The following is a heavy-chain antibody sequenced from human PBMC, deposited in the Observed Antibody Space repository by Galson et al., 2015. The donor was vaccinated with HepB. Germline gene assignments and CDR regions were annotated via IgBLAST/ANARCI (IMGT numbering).Heavy chain of an antibody. CDR1: GFTFSGSA. V-gene: IGHV3-73*01. D-gene: IGHD6-19*01. CDR3: TRPGGSGWSDY. Sequence: SLRLSCAASGFTFSGSAMHWVRQASGKGLEWVGRIRSKANSYATAYAASVKGRFTISRDDSKNTAYLQMNSLKTEDTAVYYCTRPGGSGWSDYWGQGTLVTVSS. J-gene: IGHJ4*02. CDR2: IRSKANSYAT.